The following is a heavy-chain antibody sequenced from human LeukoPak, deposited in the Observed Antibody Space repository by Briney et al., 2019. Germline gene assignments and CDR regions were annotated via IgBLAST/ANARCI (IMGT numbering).Heavy chain of an antibody. CDR1: GFSFGVHA. V-gene: IGHV3-23*01. Sequence: GGSLRLSCAASGFSFGVHAMTWVRQAPGKGPEWVATIGGPAETFYADSVKGRFIISRENSRNSLYLQMNSLRAEDSALYYCAKDWTSHNGVYDCLDFWGQGTQVTVSS. J-gene: IGHJ4*02. D-gene: IGHD3-16*01. CDR2: IGGPAET. CDR3: AKDWTSHNGVYDCLDF.